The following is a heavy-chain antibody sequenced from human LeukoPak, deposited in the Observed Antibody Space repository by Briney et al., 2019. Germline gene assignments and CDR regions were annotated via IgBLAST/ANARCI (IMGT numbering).Heavy chain of an antibody. Sequence: PGGSLRLSCAASGFIFSDAWMSWVRQAPGQGLEWVGRVRSVAAGGATEYAAPVEGRFIISRDDSKYTLSLQMNSLQIEDTAVYFCVTDTVVPLAQIDHWGRGTPVTVSS. CDR2: VRSVAAGGAT. J-gene: IGHJ4*02. CDR3: VTDTVVPLAQIDH. D-gene: IGHD4/OR15-4a*01. V-gene: IGHV3-15*01. CDR1: GFIFSDAW.